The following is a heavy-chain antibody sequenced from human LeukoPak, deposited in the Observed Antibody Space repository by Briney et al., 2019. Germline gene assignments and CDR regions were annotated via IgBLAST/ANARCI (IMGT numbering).Heavy chain of an antibody. CDR3: KTRTVASNFDY. V-gene: IGHV3-48*03. Sequence: PGGSLRLSCAASGFIFSVYEMHWVRQAPGKGLEWISDISSSGTTTYYADSVKGRFTISRDNTKNSLYLQMNRLRVEDTAVYCCKTRTVASNFDYWGQGTLVTVSS. D-gene: IGHD6-19*01. CDR2: ISSSGTTT. CDR1: GFIFSVYE. J-gene: IGHJ4*02.